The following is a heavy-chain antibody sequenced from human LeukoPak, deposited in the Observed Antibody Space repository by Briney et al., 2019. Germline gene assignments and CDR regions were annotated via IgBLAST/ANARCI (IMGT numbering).Heavy chain of an antibody. V-gene: IGHV4-39*07. CDR2: FYYSGDT. Sequence: TSETLSLTCTVSGGSISSTGYSWGWIRQPPGKGLEWLGSFYYSGDTYYNPSLKSRVTISVDTSKNQFSLKLNSVTAADTAVYYCARALYYDFWSGYMPFDHWGQGTLVTVSS. J-gene: IGHJ4*02. CDR3: ARALYYDFWSGYMPFDH. CDR1: GGSISSTGYS. D-gene: IGHD3-3*01.